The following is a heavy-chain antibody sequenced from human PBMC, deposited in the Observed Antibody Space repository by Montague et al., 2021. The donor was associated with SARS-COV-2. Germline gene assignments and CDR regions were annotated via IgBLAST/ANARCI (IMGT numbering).Heavy chain of an antibody. Sequence: SETLSLTCTVFGDSISNYYWSWIRQPPGKGLEWIGYVYSGGRYVYNPSLKSRVTISLDIPKNQFSLNLSSVSGADTAVYFCARDGGIPGGVDVFDRWGPGTLVTVSS. J-gene: IGHJ3*02. CDR1: GDSISNYY. CDR2: VYSGGRY. D-gene: IGHD2-2*01. V-gene: IGHV4-59*01. CDR3: ARDGGIPGGVDVFDR.